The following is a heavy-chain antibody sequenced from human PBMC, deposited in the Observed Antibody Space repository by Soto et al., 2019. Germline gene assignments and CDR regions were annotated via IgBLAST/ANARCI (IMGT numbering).Heavy chain of an antibody. CDR1: GGSISSYY. V-gene: IGHV4-59*01. J-gene: IGHJ6*02. CDR3: ARDGHGITIVRGVRYYYYYGMDV. D-gene: IGHD3-10*01. Sequence: PSETLSLTCTVSGGSISSYYWSWIRQPPGKGLEWIGYIYYSGSTNYNPSLKSRVTISVDTSKNQFSLKLSSVTAADTAVYYCARDGHGITIVRGVRYYYYYGMDVWGQGTTVTVSS. CDR2: IYYSGST.